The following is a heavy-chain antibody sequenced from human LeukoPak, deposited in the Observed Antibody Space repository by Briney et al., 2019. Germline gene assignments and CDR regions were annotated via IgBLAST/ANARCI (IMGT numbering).Heavy chain of an antibody. J-gene: IGHJ3*02. CDR1: GASINIRYHY. Sequence: SETLSLTCTVSGASINIRYHYWGWIRQSPGKGLEWIGSMDYTGETYYSPSLQSRVTISVDTSKNQFSLKLSSVTAADTAVYYCARAFRGIFGVFEAFDIWGQGTMVTVSS. CDR2: MDYTGET. D-gene: IGHD3-3*01. CDR3: ARAFRGIFGVFEAFDI. V-gene: IGHV4-39*01.